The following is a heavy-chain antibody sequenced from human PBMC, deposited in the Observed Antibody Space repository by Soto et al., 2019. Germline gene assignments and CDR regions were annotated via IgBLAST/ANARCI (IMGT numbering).Heavy chain of an antibody. CDR3: ARERTYSSGWYWFDY. J-gene: IGHJ4*02. CDR1: GYTFTSYA. Sequence: QVQLVQSGAKEKKPGASVKVSCKASGYTFTSYAMHWVRQAPGQRLEWMGWINAGNGNTKYSQKFQGRVTITRDTSASTANMELSSLRSEDTAVYYCARERTYSSGWYWFDYWGQGTLVTVSS. CDR2: INAGNGNT. V-gene: IGHV1-3*05. D-gene: IGHD6-19*01.